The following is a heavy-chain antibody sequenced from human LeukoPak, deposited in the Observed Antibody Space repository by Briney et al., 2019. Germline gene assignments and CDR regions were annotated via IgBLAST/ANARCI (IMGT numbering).Heavy chain of an antibody. V-gene: IGHV3-23*01. Sequence: GSLRLSCSASGFTFRSYAMSWVRQAPGKGLEWVSAISGSDGSTYYAESVKSRFTITTENSKNTLYLQMNSLRAEDTAVYYCAKEEDIAAGSLGYWGQGTLVTVSS. CDR3: AKEEDIAAGSLGY. D-gene: IGHD6-13*01. CDR1: GFTFRSYA. CDR2: ISGSDGST. J-gene: IGHJ4*02.